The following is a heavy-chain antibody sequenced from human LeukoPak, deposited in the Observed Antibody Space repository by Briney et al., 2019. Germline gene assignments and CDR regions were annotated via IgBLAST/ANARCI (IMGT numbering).Heavy chain of an antibody. CDR3: ARSSSSFDS. CDR2: IYYSGST. Sequence: SETLSLTCTVSGGSISSSSYYWGWIRQPPGKGLEWIGSIYYSGSTKYNPSLKSRLTISVDTSKNQFSLKLSSVTAADTAIYYCARSSSSFDSWGQGTLVTVSP. D-gene: IGHD6-13*01. CDR1: GGSISSSSYY. J-gene: IGHJ4*02. V-gene: IGHV4-39*07.